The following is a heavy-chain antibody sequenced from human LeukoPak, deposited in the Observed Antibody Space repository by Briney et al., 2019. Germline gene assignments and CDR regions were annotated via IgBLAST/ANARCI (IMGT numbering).Heavy chain of an antibody. CDR2: IRHDESKT. CDR3: AKPVIPSAYQGTYYMDV. D-gene: IGHD3-16*01. Sequence: GGSLRLSCAASGLILSSYGMHWVRQAPGEGLEWVAYIRHDESKTFYADSVKGRFTISRDNSKNTLYLQMHSLRAEDTALYYCAKPVIPSAYQGTYYMDVWGEGTTVTVSS. CDR1: GLILSSYG. J-gene: IGHJ6*03. V-gene: IGHV3-30*02.